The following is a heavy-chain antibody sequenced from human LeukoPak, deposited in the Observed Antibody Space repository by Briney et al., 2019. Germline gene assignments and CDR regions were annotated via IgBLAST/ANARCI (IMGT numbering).Heavy chain of an antibody. V-gene: IGHV3-15*01. Sequence: GGSLRLSCAASGFTLSNAWMSWVRQAPGKGLEWVGRIKSKTDGGTTDYAAPVKGRFTISRDDSKNTLYLQMNSLKTEDTAVYYCTTGYYDFWSGYYTNWGQGTLVTVSS. D-gene: IGHD3-3*01. J-gene: IGHJ4*02. CDR3: TTGYYDFWSGYYTN. CDR2: IKSKTDGGTT. CDR1: GFTLSNAW.